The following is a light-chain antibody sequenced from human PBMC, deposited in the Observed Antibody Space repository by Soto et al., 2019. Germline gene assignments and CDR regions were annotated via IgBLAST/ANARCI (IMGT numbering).Light chain of an antibody. Sequence: DIQMTQSPSSLSASVGDRVTITCRASQSVSGYLNWYQQRPGKAPKLLIYTASTLQSGVPSRFSGSGPGTDFTLTISSLQPEDFATYSCQQSYSTPLTFGGGTKVEIK. CDR2: TAS. J-gene: IGKJ4*01. CDR3: QQSYSTPLT. V-gene: IGKV1-39*01. CDR1: QSVSGY.